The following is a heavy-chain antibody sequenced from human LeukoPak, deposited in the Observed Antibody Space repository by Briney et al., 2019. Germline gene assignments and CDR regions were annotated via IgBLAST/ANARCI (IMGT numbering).Heavy chain of an antibody. CDR3: ATDAAVAPYYFNY. J-gene: IGHJ4*02. D-gene: IGHD6-19*01. V-gene: IGHV3-15*01. Sequence: GGSLRLSCVASGFSFSNAWISWVRQAPGEGLEWVGRIRRETEGGKTDYAAPVKGRFTISREDSKNTLHLQMNSLKIEDTAVYYCATDAAVAPYYFNYWGQGTLVTVSS. CDR1: GFSFSNAW. CDR2: IRRETEGGKT.